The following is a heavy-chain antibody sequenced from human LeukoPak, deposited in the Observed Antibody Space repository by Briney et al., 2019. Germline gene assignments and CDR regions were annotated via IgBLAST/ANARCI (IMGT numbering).Heavy chain of an antibody. CDR2: IGGDSST. CDR1: GFTFSSCA. Sequence: GESLRLSCEASGFTFSSCALSWVRQAPGKGLEWVAAIGGDSSTYYTGSVRGRFTISRDNSKNTVYLQMSSLRVEDTAVYYCAKKGSYSSGWYGGHYFDSWGQGTLVTVSS. J-gene: IGHJ4*01. D-gene: IGHD6-19*01. CDR3: AKKGSYSSGWYGGHYFDS. V-gene: IGHV3-23*01.